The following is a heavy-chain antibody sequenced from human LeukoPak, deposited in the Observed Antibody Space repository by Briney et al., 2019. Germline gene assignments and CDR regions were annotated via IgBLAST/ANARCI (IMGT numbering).Heavy chain of an antibody. CDR1: GGSISSNNW. D-gene: IGHD4/OR15-4a*01. Sequence: SETLSLTCAVSGGSISSNNWWSWVRQPPGKGLEWLGEIFHRGSTNYSPSLKSRVTISVDKSRNQFSLKLTSVTAADTAVYYCARIPLGYNGGSNYFDPWGQGTLVTVSS. CDR3: ARIPLGYNGGSNYFDP. CDR2: IFHRGST. J-gene: IGHJ5*02. V-gene: IGHV4-4*02.